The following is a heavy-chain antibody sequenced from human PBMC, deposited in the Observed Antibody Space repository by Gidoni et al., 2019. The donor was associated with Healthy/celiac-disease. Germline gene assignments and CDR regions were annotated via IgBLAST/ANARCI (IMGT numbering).Heavy chain of an antibody. CDR3: ARGPSYGPPYYFDY. J-gene: IGHJ4*02. CDR1: GGSIRSGGYS. V-gene: IGHV4-30-2*01. CDR2: IYHSGST. Sequence: QLQLQESGSGLVKPSQTLSLTCAVSGGSIRSGGYSWSWIRQPPGKGLEWIGYIYHSGSTYYNPSLKSRVTISVDRSKNQFSLKLSSVTAADTAVYYCARGPSYGPPYYFDYWGQGTLVTVSS. D-gene: IGHD5-18*01.